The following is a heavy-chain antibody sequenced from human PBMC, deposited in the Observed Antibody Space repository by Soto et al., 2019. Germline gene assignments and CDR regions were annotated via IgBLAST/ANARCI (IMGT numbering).Heavy chain of an antibody. Sequence: QVQLVESGGGVVQPGRSLRLSCAASGFTFSSYGMHWVRQAPGKGLEWVAVIPYDGSNKYYADSVKGRFTISRDNSKNTLYLQMNSLRAEDTAVYYCAKDMQLWASYPRIDYWGQGTLVTVSS. CDR2: IPYDGSNK. D-gene: IGHD5-18*01. J-gene: IGHJ4*02. V-gene: IGHV3-30*18. CDR3: AKDMQLWASYPRIDY. CDR1: GFTFSSYG.